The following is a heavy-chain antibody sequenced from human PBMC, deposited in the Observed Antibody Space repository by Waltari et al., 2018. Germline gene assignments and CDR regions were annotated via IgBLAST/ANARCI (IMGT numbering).Heavy chain of an antibody. D-gene: IGHD2-2*01. CDR2: FNGVGRTT. V-gene: IGHV3-74*01. CDR3: AAPHSTSWYVSDY. CDR1: GLSFSTYW. Sequence: EVQLVESGGGLVQPGGSLRRSCAASGLSFSTYWMQWVRQGPGKGLGRVSRFNGVGRTTNYAASVKGRFTISRDNAKNTRYLQLNGLRAEDTAVYYCAAPHSTSWYVSDYWGQGALVTVSS. J-gene: IGHJ4*02.